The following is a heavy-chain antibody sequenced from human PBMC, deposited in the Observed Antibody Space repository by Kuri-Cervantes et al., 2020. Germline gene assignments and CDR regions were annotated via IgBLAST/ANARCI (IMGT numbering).Heavy chain of an antibody. CDR2: INNSGST. Sequence: ESLKISCAVSGYSISSGYYWSWIRQPPGKGLEWIGEINNSGSTNYNPSLKSRVTISVDTSKNQFFLKLSSVTAADTAVYYCARDLFIYGDYFGWGQGTLVTVSS. CDR3: ARDLFIYGDYFG. J-gene: IGHJ4*02. V-gene: IGHV4-38-2*02. D-gene: IGHD4-17*01. CDR1: GYSISSGYY.